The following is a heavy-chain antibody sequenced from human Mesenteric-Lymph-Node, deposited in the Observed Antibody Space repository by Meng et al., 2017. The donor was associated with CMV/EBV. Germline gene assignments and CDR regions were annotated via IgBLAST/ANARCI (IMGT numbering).Heavy chain of an antibody. J-gene: IGHJ4*02. CDR3: ARGKYCGGGSCDSMDY. Sequence: SETLSLTCTVSGGSVSSGSYYWSWIRQPPGKGLEWIGYVSYSGGNNYNPSLKSRVTMSVDTSKNQFSLKLSSVTAADTAMYYCARGKYCGGGSCDSMDYWGQGTLVTVSS. D-gene: IGHD2-15*01. V-gene: IGHV4-61*01. CDR1: GGSVSSGSYY. CDR2: VSYSGGN.